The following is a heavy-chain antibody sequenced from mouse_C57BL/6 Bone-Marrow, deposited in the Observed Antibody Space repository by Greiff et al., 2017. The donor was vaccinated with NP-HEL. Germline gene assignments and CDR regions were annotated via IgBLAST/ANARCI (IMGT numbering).Heavy chain of an antibody. J-gene: IGHJ2*01. V-gene: IGHV5-12*01. CDR2: ISNGGGST. CDR1: GFTFSDYY. CDR3: ARHY. Sequence: EVKLVESGGGLVQPGGSLKLSCAASGFTFSDYYMYWFRQTPETRLEWVAYISNGGGSTYYPVTVKGRFTISRDNAKDTLYLQMGRLKSEDTAMYYCARHYWGKGTTLTVSS.